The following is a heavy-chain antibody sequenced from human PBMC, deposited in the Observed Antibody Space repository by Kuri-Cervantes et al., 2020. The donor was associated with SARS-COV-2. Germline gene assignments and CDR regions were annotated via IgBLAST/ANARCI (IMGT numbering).Heavy chain of an antibody. Sequence: ASVKVSCKASGYTFTSYAMNWVRQAPGQGLEWMGWISANNGNTNYAQKLQGRVTMTTDTSTSTAYMELRSLRSDDTAVYYCARDPNYDSSGYYGFTFDYWGQGTLVTVSS. D-gene: IGHD3-22*01. V-gene: IGHV1-18*01. CDR3: ARDPNYDSSGYYGFTFDY. CDR1: GYTFTSYA. CDR2: ISANNGNT. J-gene: IGHJ4*02.